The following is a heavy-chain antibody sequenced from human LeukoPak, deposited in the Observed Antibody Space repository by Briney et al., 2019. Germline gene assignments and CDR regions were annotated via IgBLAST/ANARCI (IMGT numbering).Heavy chain of an antibody. CDR3: AKDQGVGATHEFDN. D-gene: IGHD1-26*01. CDR1: GFTFSSYS. J-gene: IGHJ4*02. CDR2: ISSSSRYK. V-gene: IGHV3-21*06. Sequence: GGSLRLSCAASGFTFSSYSMNWVRQAPGKGLEWVSSISSSSRYKYYADTVKGRCTISRDNAKNSLYLQMNSLRAEDTAVYYCAKDQGVGATHEFDNWGQGTLVTVSS.